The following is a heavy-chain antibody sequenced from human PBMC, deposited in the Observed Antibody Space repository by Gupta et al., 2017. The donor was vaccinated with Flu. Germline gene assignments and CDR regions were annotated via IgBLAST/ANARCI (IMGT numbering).Heavy chain of an antibody. D-gene: IGHD1-26*01. V-gene: IGHV3-23*01. CDR1: TYA. Sequence: TYAMNWVRQAPGKGLEWVSGSSGTGLNKYYADAGKGRFTISRDKSKNTLYLQMKSLKAEDTALYFCSKVRGEGELLHAFDMWGQGTMVPVS. CDR3: SKVRGEGELLHAFDM. J-gene: IGHJ3*02. CDR2: SSGTGLNK.